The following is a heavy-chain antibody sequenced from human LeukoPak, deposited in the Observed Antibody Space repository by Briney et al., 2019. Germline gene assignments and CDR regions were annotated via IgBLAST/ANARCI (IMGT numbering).Heavy chain of an antibody. V-gene: IGHV3-74*01. J-gene: IGHJ6*03. CDR1: GFTFSSYR. CDR3: ARDMEWFPYMDV. CDR2: INTDGSST. D-gene: IGHD3-3*01. Sequence: GGSLRLSCAASGFTFSSYRMHWVRQAPGKGLVWVSRINTDGSSTSYADSVKGRFTISRDNAKNTLYLQMNSLRAEDTAVYYCARDMEWFPYMDVWGKGTTVTVSS.